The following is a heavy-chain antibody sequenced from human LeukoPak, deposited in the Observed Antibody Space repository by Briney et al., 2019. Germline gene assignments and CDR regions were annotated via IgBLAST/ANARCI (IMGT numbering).Heavy chain of an antibody. CDR1: GGSVSGYY. J-gene: IGHJ5*02. CDR2: IYYSGST. V-gene: IGHV4-59*08. Sequence: SETLSLTCTVSGGSVSGYYWSWIRQPPGKGLEWIGYIYYSGSTNYNPSLKSRVTISVDTSKNQFSLKLSSVTAADTAVYYCARRVAFRPNWFDPWGQGALVTVSS. CDR3: ARRVAFRPNWFDP.